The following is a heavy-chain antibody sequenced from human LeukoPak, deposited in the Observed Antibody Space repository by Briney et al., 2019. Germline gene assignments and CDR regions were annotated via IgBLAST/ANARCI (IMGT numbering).Heavy chain of an antibody. CDR2: IIPIFGTA. CDR3: ASSAAPSSSGPIAYYYYMDV. V-gene: IGHV1-69*05. CDR1: GGTFSSYA. Sequence: SVKVSCKASGGTFSSYAISWVRQAPGQGLEWMGGIIPIFGTANYAQKFQGRVTITTDESTSTAYMELSSLRSEDTAVYYCASSAAPSSSGPIAYYYYMDVWGKGTTVTVSS. D-gene: IGHD6-6*01. J-gene: IGHJ6*03.